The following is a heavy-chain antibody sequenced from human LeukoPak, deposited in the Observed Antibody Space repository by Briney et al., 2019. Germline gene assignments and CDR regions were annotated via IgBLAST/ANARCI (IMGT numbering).Heavy chain of an antibody. CDR1: GYTFTNHG. D-gene: IGHD2-2*02. J-gene: IGHJ4*02. CDR2: ISTYNGDT. V-gene: IGHV1-18*01. Sequence: ASVEVSCKASGYTFTNHGFSWVRQAPGQGLEWMGRISTYNGDTNYAQNLQGRVTMTTDTSTSTAYMEMRSLRSDDTAVYYCARDCSSTSCYNVYWGQGTLVTVS. CDR3: ARDCSSTSCYNVY.